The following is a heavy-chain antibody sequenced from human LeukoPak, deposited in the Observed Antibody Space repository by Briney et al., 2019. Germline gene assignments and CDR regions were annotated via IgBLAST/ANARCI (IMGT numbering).Heavy chain of an antibody. CDR2: ISYDGSNK. Sequence: GRSLRLSCAASGFTFSSYGMHWVRQAPGKGLEWVAVISYDGSNKYYADSVKGRFTISRDNSKNTLYLQMNSLRAEDTAMYYCARGLLGGSSSWLFHRGSYFDYWGQGTLVTVSS. D-gene: IGHD6-13*01. V-gene: IGHV3-30*03. CDR3: ARGLLGGSSSWLFHRGSYFDY. CDR1: GFTFSSYG. J-gene: IGHJ4*02.